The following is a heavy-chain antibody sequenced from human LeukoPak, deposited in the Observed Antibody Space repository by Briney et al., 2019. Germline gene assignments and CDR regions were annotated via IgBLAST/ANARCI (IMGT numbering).Heavy chain of an antibody. Sequence: GGSLRLSCAASGFTFSSFAMSWVRQAPGKGLEWVSGISGRDGSTYYADSVKGRFTISRDNSKNTLYLQMNSLRAEDTALYYCARDGYFGSDSVTGAGALGDYYMDVWGKGTTVTVSS. CDR2: ISGRDGST. CDR3: ARDGYFGSDSVTGAGALGDYYMDV. CDR1: GFTFSSFA. D-gene: IGHD3-9*01. V-gene: IGHV3-23*01. J-gene: IGHJ6*03.